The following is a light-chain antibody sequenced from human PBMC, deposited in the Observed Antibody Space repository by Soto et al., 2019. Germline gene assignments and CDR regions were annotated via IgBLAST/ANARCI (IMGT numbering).Light chain of an antibody. CDR1: QSVSSS. CDR2: GAS. J-gene: IGKJ1*01. Sequence: EIVLTQSPGTLSVSPGERATLSCWASQSVSSSFVAWYQQKPGQAPRLLIYGASTRAAGIPARFSGSGSGTEFTLTITSLQSEDFAVYYCQQFHNWPRTFGQGTKVDIK. CDR3: QQFHNWPRT. V-gene: IGKV3-15*01.